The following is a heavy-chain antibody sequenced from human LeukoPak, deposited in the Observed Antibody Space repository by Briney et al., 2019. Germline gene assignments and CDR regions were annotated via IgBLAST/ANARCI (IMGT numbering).Heavy chain of an antibody. CDR1: GFTFSSYW. CDR2: INHNGNVN. D-gene: IGHD3-16*01. Sequence: GGSRRLSFAASGFTFSSYWMNWARQAPGKGLEWVASINHNGNVNYYVDSVKGRFTISRDNAKNSLYLQMSNLRAEDTAVYFCARGGGLDVWGQGATVTVSS. J-gene: IGHJ6*02. CDR3: ARGGGLDV. V-gene: IGHV3-7*03.